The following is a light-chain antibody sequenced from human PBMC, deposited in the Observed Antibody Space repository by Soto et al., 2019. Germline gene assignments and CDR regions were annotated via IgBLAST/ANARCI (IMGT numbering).Light chain of an antibody. CDR2: DAS. J-gene: IGKJ3*01. Sequence: DIQMTQSPSSLSASVGDRVTITCQASQDISNYLNWYQQKPGKAPKLLIYDASNLETGVTSRFTGSGSGTDFTFTISSLQPEDIAKYYCQQYDNLPLFTFGPGTKVDIK. CDR3: QQYDNLPLFT. V-gene: IGKV1-33*01. CDR1: QDISNY.